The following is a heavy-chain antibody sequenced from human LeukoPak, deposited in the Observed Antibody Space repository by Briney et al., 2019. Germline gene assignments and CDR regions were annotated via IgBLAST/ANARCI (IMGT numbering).Heavy chain of an antibody. J-gene: IGHJ4*02. Sequence: GASVKVSCKASGYTFTSYYMHWVRQAPGQGLEWMGWINPNSGGTNYAQKFQGRVTMTRDTSISTAYMELSRLRSDDTAVYYCARDPPRYQLLSSPLPFDYWGQGTLVTVSS. D-gene: IGHD2-2*01. CDR2: INPNSGGT. CDR1: GYTFTSYY. V-gene: IGHV1-2*02. CDR3: ARDPPRYQLLSSPLPFDY.